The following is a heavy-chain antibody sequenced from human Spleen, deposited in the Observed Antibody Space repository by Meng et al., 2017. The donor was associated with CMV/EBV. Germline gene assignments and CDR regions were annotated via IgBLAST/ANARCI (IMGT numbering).Heavy chain of an antibody. Sequence: GECLKISCKGSGYSFTSYWIGWVRQMPGKGLEWMGIIYPGDSDTRYSPSFQGQVTISADKSISTAYLQWSSLKASDTAMYYCARPASAGYDFWSGPAAFDIRGQGTMVTVSS. V-gene: IGHV5-51*01. CDR2: IYPGDSDT. CDR3: ARPASAGYDFWSGPAAFDI. CDR1: GYSFTSYW. J-gene: IGHJ3*02. D-gene: IGHD3-3*01.